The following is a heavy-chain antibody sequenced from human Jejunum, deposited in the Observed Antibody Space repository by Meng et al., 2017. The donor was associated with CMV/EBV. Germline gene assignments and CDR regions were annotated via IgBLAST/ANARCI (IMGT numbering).Heavy chain of an antibody. CDR1: FTFSTYT. D-gene: IGHD3-10*01. J-gene: IGHJ4*02. CDR3: TRDREDFYGSNLLDF. Sequence: FTFSTYTMNWVRQAPGEGLEWVSSISRGSANIFYADSVKGRFTVSIDNARNSLYLQMNSLRAEATAVYYCTRDREDFYGSNLLDFWGQGALVTVSS. V-gene: IGHV3-21*01. CDR2: ISRGSANI.